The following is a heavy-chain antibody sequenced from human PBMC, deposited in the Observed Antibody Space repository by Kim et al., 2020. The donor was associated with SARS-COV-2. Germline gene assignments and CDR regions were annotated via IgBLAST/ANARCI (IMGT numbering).Heavy chain of an antibody. D-gene: IGHD1-1*01. Sequence: SVKVSCKASGFTFTSSAVQWVRQARGQRLEWIGWIVVGSGNTNYAQKFQERVTITRDMSTSTAYMELSSLRSEDTAVYYCAAESTTGTTGNYYGMDVWGQGTTVTVSS. CDR1: GFTFTSSA. V-gene: IGHV1-58*01. CDR3: AAESTTGTTGNYYGMDV. CDR2: IVVGSGNT. J-gene: IGHJ6*02.